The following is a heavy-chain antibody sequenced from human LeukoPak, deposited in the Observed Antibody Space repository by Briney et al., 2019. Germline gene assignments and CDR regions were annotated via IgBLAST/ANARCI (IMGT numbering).Heavy chain of an antibody. CDR1: GFTFSAYW. V-gene: IGHV3-74*01. Sequence: GGSLRLSCAASGFTFSAYWMHWVRQAPGKGLVWVSRVKYDGSTTAYADSVKGRFTISRDNTRNILYLEMNSLRVEDTAVYCCARDLNWLLFDYWGQGALVTVSS. CDR2: VKYDGSTT. D-gene: IGHD3/OR15-3a*01. J-gene: IGHJ4*02. CDR3: ARDLNWLLFDY.